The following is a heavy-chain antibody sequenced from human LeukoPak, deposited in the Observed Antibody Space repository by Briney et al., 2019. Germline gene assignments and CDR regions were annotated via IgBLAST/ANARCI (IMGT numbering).Heavy chain of an antibody. CDR1: GFTFSNFA. D-gene: IGHD6-19*01. CDR3: AKADSSGWSSSGGDY. Sequence: GGSLRLSCAASGFTFSNFAMSWVRQAPGKGLEWVSTISGSGGSTFYADSVKGRFPISRDNSKNTLFLQMNSLRAEDTAIYYCAKADSSGWSSSGGDYWGQGSLVTVSS. CDR2: ISGSGGST. J-gene: IGHJ4*02. V-gene: IGHV3-23*01.